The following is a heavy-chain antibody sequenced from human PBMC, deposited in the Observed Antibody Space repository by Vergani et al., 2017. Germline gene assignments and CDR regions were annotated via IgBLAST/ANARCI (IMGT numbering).Heavy chain of an antibody. V-gene: IGHV1-69*04. J-gene: IGHJ3*02. Sequence: QVQLVQSGAEVKKPGASVKVSCKASGGTFSSYAISWVRQAPGQGLEWMGRIIPILGIANYAQKFQGRVTMTRDTSISTAYMELSRLRSDDTAVYYCATFDLHRGTMIEKRGAFDIWGQGTMVTVSS. CDR2: IIPILGIA. CDR3: ATFDLHRGTMIEKRGAFDI. CDR1: GGTFSSYA. D-gene: IGHD3-22*01.